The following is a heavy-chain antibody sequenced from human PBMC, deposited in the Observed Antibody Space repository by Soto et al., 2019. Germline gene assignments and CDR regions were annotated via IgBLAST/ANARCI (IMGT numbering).Heavy chain of an antibody. CDR1: SVSNAW. V-gene: IGHV3-15*07. CDR2: IKTKTDGGTV. J-gene: IGHJ4*02. D-gene: IGHD3-10*01. CDR3: TTDAGPVAMYGLGPY. Sequence: SVSNAWMNWVRQTPGKGLEWVGRIKTKTDGGTVDYAAPVKGRFTISRDESKNTLFLQMDSLKTDDTAVYYCTTDAGPVAMYGLGPYWGQGTLVTVSS.